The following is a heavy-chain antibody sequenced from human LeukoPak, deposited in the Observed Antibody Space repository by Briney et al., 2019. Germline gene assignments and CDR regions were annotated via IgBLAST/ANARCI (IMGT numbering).Heavy chain of an antibody. Sequence: GGSLRLSCAASGFTFSSYGMHWVRQAPGKGLEWVAVIFYDGSNKYYADSVKGRFTISRDNSKNTLYLQMNSLRAEDTAVYYCARVSGYCSGGSCYVIDAFDIWGQGTMVTVSS. CDR3: ARVSGYCSGGSCYVIDAFDI. V-gene: IGHV3-33*01. CDR1: GFTFSSYG. J-gene: IGHJ3*02. CDR2: IFYDGSNK. D-gene: IGHD2-15*01.